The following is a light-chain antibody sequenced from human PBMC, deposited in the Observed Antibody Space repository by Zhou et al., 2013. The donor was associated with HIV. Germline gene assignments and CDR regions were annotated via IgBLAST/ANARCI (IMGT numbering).Light chain of an antibody. V-gene: IGKV1-9*01. CDR1: QGISSY. CDR2: DAS. Sequence: DIQLTQSPSFLSASVGDRVTITCRASQGISSYLAWYQQKPGKAPKFLIYDASTLQSGVPSRFSGSGSGTDFTLTISCLQSEDFATYYCQQYYSYPPTFGPGTKVDIK. CDR3: QQYYSYPPT. J-gene: IGKJ3*01.